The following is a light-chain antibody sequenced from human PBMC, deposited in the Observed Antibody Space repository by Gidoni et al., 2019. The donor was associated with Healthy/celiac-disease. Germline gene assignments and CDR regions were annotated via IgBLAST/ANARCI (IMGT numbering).Light chain of an antibody. CDR2: EVS. J-gene: IGLJ2*01. CDR3: CSYAGSRGVV. CDR1: SSDVGSYNL. Sequence: QSALTQPASVSGSPGQSITISCTGTSSDVGSYNLVSWSQQHPGKAPKLMIYEVSKRPSGVSNRFSGSKSGNTASLTISGLQAEDEADYYCCSYAGSRGVVFGGGTKLTVL. V-gene: IGLV2-23*02.